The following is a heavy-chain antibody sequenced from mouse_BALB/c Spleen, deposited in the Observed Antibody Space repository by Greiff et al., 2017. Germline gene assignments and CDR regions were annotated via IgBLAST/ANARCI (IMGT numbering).Heavy chain of an antibody. CDR2: IDPANGNT. V-gene: IGHV14-3*02. D-gene: IGHD2-4*01. CDR3: AREGFYDYDAWFAY. J-gene: IGHJ3*01. CDR1: GFNIKDTY. Sequence: EVQLQQSGAELVKPGASVKLSCTASGFNIKDTYMHWVKQRPEQGLEWIGRIDPANGNTKYDPKFQGKATITADTSSNTAYLQLSSLTSEDTAVYYCAREGFYDYDAWFAYWGQGTLVTVSA.